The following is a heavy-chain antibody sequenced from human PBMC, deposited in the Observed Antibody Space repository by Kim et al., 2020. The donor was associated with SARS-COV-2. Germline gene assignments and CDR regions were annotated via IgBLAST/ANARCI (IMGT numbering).Heavy chain of an antibody. V-gene: IGHV3-9*01. Sequence: GGSLRLSCAASGFTFDDYAMHWVRQAPGKGLEWVSGISWNSGSIGYADSVKGRFTISRDNAKNSLYLQMNSLRAEDTALYYCAKGGSTSWYRTYYFDYWG. J-gene: IGHJ4*01. CDR1: GFTFDDYA. D-gene: IGHD2-2*01. CDR3: AKGGSTSWYRTYYFDY. CDR2: ISWNSGSI.